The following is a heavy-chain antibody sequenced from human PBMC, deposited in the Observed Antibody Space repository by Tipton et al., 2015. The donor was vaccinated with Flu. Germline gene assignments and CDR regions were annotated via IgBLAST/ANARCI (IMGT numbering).Heavy chain of an antibody. CDR2: VYYTGTT. CDR1: GGSISSYY. D-gene: IGHD1-1*01. CDR3: ARDSTTTPRTFDS. J-gene: IGHJ4*02. Sequence: TLSLTCTVSGGSISSYYCNWIRQPPGKGLEWIGCVYYTGTTYYNPSLKSRITMSLDTSKTQVSLDLRSVNAADTAVYFCARDSTTTPRTFDSWGQGTLVTVSS. V-gene: IGHV4-59*06.